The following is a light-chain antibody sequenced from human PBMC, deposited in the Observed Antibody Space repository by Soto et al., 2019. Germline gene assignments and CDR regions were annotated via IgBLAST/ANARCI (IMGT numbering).Light chain of an antibody. V-gene: IGKV3-15*01. J-gene: IGKJ4*01. CDR1: QSVYSN. CDR2: SAS. Sequence: EIVMTQSPATLSVSPGERATLSCRASQSVYSNLAWYQQKVGQAPRLLIHSASTRATGVPVRFSGSGSGTEFTLTISSLQSEDFAVYSCQQYNDWPPTFGGGTKVEIK. CDR3: QQYNDWPPT.